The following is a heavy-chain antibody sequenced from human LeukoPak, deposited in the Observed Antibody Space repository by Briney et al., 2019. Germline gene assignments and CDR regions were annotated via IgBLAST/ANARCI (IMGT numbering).Heavy chain of an antibody. Sequence: PSVKLSCTASGYTFTGYYMHWVRQAPGPGLEWMGWINPNSGGTNYAQKFQGRVTMTRDTSISTAYMELSRLRSDDTAVYYCARGPHSSGWYLDYWGQGTLVTVSS. CDR1: GYTFTGYY. V-gene: IGHV1-2*02. CDR3: ARGPHSSGWYLDY. D-gene: IGHD6-19*01. CDR2: INPNSGGT. J-gene: IGHJ4*02.